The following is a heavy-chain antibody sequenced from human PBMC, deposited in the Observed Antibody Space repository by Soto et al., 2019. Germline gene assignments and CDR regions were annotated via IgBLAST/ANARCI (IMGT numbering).Heavy chain of an antibody. J-gene: IGHJ4*02. V-gene: IGHV4-31*03. D-gene: IGHD6-13*01. Sequence: LSLTCTVSGGSISSGGYFWSWVRQHPGKGLEWIGNIYYSGRTYYNPSLKSRVTISVDTSKNQFSLKLSSVTAADTAVYYCARFAKEENPKVGSWYYFDYWGQGTRVTVSS. CDR2: IYYSGRT. CDR1: GGSISSGGYF. CDR3: ARFAKEENPKVGSWYYFDY.